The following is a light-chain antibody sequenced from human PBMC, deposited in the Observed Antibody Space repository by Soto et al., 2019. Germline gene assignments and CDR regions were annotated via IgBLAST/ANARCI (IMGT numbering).Light chain of an antibody. CDR1: QGIGVY. J-gene: IGKJ4*01. Sequence: DIQMTQSPSSLSASFGDRVTITCRASQGIGVYLALFQQNPGNAPKLLIYAASTLQSGVPSQFSCSGSGTDFTLTISSLQPEDVATYYCQKYNSAPLTFGGGTKVEIK. CDR2: AAS. V-gene: IGKV1-27*01. CDR3: QKYNSAPLT.